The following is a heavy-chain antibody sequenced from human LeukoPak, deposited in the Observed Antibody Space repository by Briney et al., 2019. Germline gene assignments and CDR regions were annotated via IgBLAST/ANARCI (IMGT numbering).Heavy chain of an antibody. Sequence: PGGSLRLSCAASGFTFSSYGMHWVRQAPGKGLEWVAVISYDGSNKYYADSVKGRFTISRDNSKNTLYLQMHSLRAEDTAVYYCGRAAAGTFDYWGQGTLVTVSS. J-gene: IGHJ4*02. CDR2: ISYDGSNK. V-gene: IGHV3-30*03. CDR1: GFTFSSYG. CDR3: GRAAAGTFDY. D-gene: IGHD6-13*01.